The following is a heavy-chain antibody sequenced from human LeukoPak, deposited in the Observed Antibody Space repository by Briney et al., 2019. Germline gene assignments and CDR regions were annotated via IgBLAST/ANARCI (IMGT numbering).Heavy chain of an antibody. V-gene: IGHV3-73*01. J-gene: IGHJ3*02. CDR1: GFTFSGSA. CDR2: IRSKANSYAT. CDR3: RTLKPLIAAASEGAFDI. Sequence: GGSLRLSCAASGFTFSGSAMHWVRQASGKGLEWVGRIRSKANSYATAYAASVKGRFTISRDESKNTAYLQMNSLKTEDTAVYYCRTLKPLIAAASEGAFDIWGQGTMVTVSS. D-gene: IGHD6-13*01.